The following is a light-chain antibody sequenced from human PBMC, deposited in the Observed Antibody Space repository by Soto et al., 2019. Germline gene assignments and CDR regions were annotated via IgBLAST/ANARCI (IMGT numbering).Light chain of an antibody. CDR1: QSIAYW. J-gene: IGKJ1*01. V-gene: IGKV1-5*01. CDR3: QQYNSFSKT. CDR2: AAS. Sequence: DIQMTQSPSRLSASVGDRVTITCRASQSIAYWLALYQQKPGKAPNLLIYAASTLETGVPSRFSGSGYGTEFTLTIASLQPDDSATYYCQQYNSFSKTFGRGTKVDIK.